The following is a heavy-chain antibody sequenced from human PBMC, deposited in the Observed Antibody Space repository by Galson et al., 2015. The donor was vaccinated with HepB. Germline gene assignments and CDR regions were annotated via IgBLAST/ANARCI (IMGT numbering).Heavy chain of an antibody. V-gene: IGHV3-11*01. D-gene: IGHD5-18*01. CDR2: ISSSGSTI. Sequence: SLRLSCAASGFTFSDYYMSWIRQAPRKGLEWVSYISSSGSTIYYADSVKGRFTISRDNAKNSLYLQMNSLRAEDTAVYYCARDSAMVRGYYYMDVWGKGTTVTVSS. CDR1: GFTFSDYY. J-gene: IGHJ6*03. CDR3: ARDSAMVRGYYYMDV.